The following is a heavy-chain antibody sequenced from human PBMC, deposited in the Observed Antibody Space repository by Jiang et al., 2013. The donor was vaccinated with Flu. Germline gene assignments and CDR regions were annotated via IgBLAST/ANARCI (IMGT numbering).Heavy chain of an antibody. CDR1: GFTVRGDY. J-gene: IGHJ4*02. CDR3: ARALTWGKYGSNLYYFDS. CDR2: VSTDYST. V-gene: IGHV3-53*01. D-gene: IGHD7-27*01. Sequence: VQLLESGGGLIQPGGSLRLSCAISGFTVRGDYMGWVRQAPGKGLEWVSVVSTDYSTFYTDSVKGRFTISRDSSENTLSLQMTSLRAEDTAVYHCARALTWGKYGSNLYYFDSWGQGPWSPSPQ.